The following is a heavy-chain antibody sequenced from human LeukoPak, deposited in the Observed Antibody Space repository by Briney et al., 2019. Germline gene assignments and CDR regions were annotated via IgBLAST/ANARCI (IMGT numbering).Heavy chain of an antibody. Sequence: GGSLRLSCAASGFTFSSYAMSWVRQAPGKGLEWVSTISVSGGATYYADSVKGRFTISRDSSKNTLYLQMNSLRVEDTAVYYCAKDIEAGVVVTAYGMDVWGQGTTVTVSS. J-gene: IGHJ6*02. V-gene: IGHV3-23*01. D-gene: IGHD2-21*02. CDR3: AKDIEAGVVVTAYGMDV. CDR2: ISVSGGAT. CDR1: GFTFSSYA.